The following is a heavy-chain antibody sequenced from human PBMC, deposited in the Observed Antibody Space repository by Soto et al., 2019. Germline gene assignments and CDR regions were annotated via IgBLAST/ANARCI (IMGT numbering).Heavy chain of an antibody. D-gene: IGHD3-22*01. CDR3: ARVELSDYYDRCGYYHAFDI. V-gene: IGHV1-69*13. CDR1: GGTFSSYA. Sequence: VKVSCTASGGTFSSYAISWVRQAPGQGLEWMGGIIPIFGTANYAQKFQGRVTITADKSTSTAYMELSSLRSEDTAVYYCARVELSDYYDRCGYYHAFDIWVHVIMVTVSS. J-gene: IGHJ3*02. CDR2: IIPIFGTA.